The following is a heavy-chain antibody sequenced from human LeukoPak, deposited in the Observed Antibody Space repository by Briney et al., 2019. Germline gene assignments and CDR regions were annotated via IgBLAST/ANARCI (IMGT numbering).Heavy chain of an antibody. V-gene: IGHV3-23*01. Sequence: PGGSLRLSCAASGFTFSSYAMSWVRQAPGKGLEWVSAISGSGGNTYYADSVKGRFTISRDNSKNTLYLQMNSLRAEDTAVYYCAKDRYYYDSSWTFDYWGQGTLVTVSS. D-gene: IGHD3-22*01. J-gene: IGHJ4*02. CDR2: ISGSGGNT. CDR3: AKDRYYYDSSWTFDY. CDR1: GFTFSSYA.